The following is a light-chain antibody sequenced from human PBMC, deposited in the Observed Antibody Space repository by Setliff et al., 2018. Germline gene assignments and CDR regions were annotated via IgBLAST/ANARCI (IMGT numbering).Light chain of an antibody. J-gene: IGLJ1*01. V-gene: IGLV2-8*01. CDR3: SSYAGSNNFPYV. CDR1: SSDVGGYNY. Sequence: QSALTQPPSASGSPGQSVTISCTGTSSDVGGYNYVSWYQQHPGKAPKLMIYEVSKRPSGVPDRFSGSKPGNTASLTVSGLQAEDEADYYCSSYAGSNNFPYVFGTGTKV. CDR2: EVS.